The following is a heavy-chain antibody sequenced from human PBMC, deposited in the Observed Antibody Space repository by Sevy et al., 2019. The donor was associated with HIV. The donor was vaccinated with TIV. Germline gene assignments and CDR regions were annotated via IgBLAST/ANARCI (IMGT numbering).Heavy chain of an antibody. J-gene: IGHJ4*02. CDR1: GFTFSNYA. Sequence: GESLKISCAASGFTFSNYAMTWVRQAPGKGLEWVSSISGSTGTTYYADSVKGRVTISRDNSKNTLYLQMNSLRAEDTAVYSCAKDTGSGRIYFDSWGQGTPVTISS. V-gene: IGHV3-23*01. CDR2: ISGSTGTT. CDR3: AKDTGSGRIYFDS. D-gene: IGHD3-10*01.